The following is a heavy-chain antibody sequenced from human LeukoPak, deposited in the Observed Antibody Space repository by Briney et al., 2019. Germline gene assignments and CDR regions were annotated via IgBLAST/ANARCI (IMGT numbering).Heavy chain of an antibody. CDR3: AKVIVVVVAAFDY. D-gene: IGHD2-15*01. V-gene: IGHV3-23*01. CDR2: ISGSGGST. Sequence: PGGSLRLSCAASGFTFSSYAMSWVRQAPGKGLERVSAISGSGGSTYYADSVKGRFTISRDNSKNTLYLQMNSLRAEDTAVYYCAKVIVVVVAAFDYWGQGTLVTVSS. CDR1: GFTFSSYA. J-gene: IGHJ4*02.